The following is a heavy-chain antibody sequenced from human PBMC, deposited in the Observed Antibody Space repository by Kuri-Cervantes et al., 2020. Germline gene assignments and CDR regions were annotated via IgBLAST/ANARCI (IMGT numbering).Heavy chain of an antibody. CDR3: ARGEFVGDSGTYWGNSYYCYMDV. Sequence: SETLSLTCAVYGGSFSGYYWSWIRQPPGKWLEWIGEINHRGSTNYNPSLKGRVTMSIDTSKSQFSLKLSSVTAADTAVYYCARGEFVGDSGTYWGNSYYCYMDVWGKGTTVTVSS. J-gene: IGHJ6*03. CDR1: GGSFSGYY. V-gene: IGHV4-34*01. D-gene: IGHD3-22*01. CDR2: INHRGST.